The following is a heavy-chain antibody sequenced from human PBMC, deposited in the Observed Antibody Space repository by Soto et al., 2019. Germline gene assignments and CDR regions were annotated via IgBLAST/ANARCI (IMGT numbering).Heavy chain of an antibody. V-gene: IGHV6-1*01. CDR1: GDSVSSNSAA. CDR2: TYYRSKWYN. D-gene: IGHD4-4*01. J-gene: IGHJ6*04. Sequence: SHTLSLTCAISGDSVSSNSAAWNLIRQSPSRGLEWMGRTYYRSKWYNDYAVSVKSRITINPDTSKNQFSLQLNSVTPEDTAVYYCARAHSNYAFYGMEVWGEGTKVTVSS. CDR3: ARAHSNYAFYGMEV.